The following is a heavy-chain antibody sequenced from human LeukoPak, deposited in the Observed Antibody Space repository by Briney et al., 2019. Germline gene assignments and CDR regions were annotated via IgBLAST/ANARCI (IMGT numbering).Heavy chain of an antibody. CDR3: VRIAEGPEYRTGWDP. V-gene: IGHV3-21*01. D-gene: IGHD6-6*01. Sequence: GGSLRLSCAVSGFSFTTYTIRWVRQAPGKGLEWVSSITPSNTDINYADSVKGRFTISRDNAKNTLYLQMNSLRAEDTAIYYFVRIAEGPEYRTGWDPWGQGNLVTVSS. J-gene: IGHJ5*02. CDR1: GFSFTTYT. CDR2: ITPSNTDI.